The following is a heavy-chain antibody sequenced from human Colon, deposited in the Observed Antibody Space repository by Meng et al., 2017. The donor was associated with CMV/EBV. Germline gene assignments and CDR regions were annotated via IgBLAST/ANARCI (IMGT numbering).Heavy chain of an antibody. CDR1: GFSFTTYA. CDR2: ISRDGDDT. Sequence: ASGFSFTTYAMGWVRQAPGRGLEWVSSISRDGDDTYYAESVKGRFIVSRDNSKNTLYLQVNGLRAEDTAVYYCATLKWLNYFFEYWGQGTLVTVSS. D-gene: IGHD5-24*01. V-gene: IGHV3-23*01. J-gene: IGHJ4*02. CDR3: ATLKWLNYFFEY.